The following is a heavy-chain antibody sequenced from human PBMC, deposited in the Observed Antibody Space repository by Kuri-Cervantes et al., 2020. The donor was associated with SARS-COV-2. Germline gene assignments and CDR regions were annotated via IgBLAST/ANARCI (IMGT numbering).Heavy chain of an antibody. V-gene: IGHV3-33*08. J-gene: IGHJ5*02. D-gene: IGHD1-26*01. CDR2: IWYDGSNK. CDR3: ARDISRELPPSGGFDP. Sequence: SCAASGFMFNRYAMHWVRQAPGKGLEWVAVIWYDGSNKYYADSVKGRFTISRDNSKNTLYLQMNSLRAEDTAVYYCARDISRELPPSGGFDPWGQGALVTVSS. CDR1: GFMFNRYA.